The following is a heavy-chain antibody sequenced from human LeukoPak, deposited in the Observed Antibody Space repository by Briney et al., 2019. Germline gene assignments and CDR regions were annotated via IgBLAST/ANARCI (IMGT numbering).Heavy chain of an antibody. J-gene: IGHJ4*02. CDR3: ARGGTGTTSDY. Sequence: SVKVSCKASGGTFSSYAISWVRQAPGQGLEWMGRIIPIFGTANYAQKFQGRVTITTDESTSTAYMELSSLRSEDTSVYYCARGGTGTTSDYWGQGTLVTVSS. CDR1: GGTFSSYA. D-gene: IGHD1-7*01. V-gene: IGHV1-69*05. CDR2: IIPIFGTA.